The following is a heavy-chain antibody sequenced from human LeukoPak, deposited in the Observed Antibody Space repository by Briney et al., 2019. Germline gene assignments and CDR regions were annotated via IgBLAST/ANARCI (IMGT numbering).Heavy chain of an antibody. V-gene: IGHV1-18*01. CDR3: ARDGLEYYYGSSGYQTHFDY. Sequence: ASVKVSCKASGYTFTSYGISWVRQAPGQGLEWMGWISAYNGNTDYAQKLQGRVTMTTDTSTSTAYMELRSLRSDDTAVYYCARDGLEYYYGSSGYQTHFDYWGQGTLVTVSS. D-gene: IGHD3-22*01. CDR1: GYTFTSYG. J-gene: IGHJ4*02. CDR2: ISAYNGNT.